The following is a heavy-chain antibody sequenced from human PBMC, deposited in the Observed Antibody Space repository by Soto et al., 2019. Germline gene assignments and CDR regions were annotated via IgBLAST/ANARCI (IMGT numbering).Heavy chain of an antibody. CDR3: AKVRYSSPMGYYYGMDV. J-gene: IGHJ6*02. V-gene: IGHV1-69*13. CDR2: IIPIFGTA. D-gene: IGHD6-19*01. Sequence: AASVKVSCKASRVEFSKFIVTWVRQAPGLGLEWVGGIIPIFGTANYAQKFQGRVTITADESTSTSYMEVNNLRSEDTAVYYCAKVRYSSPMGYYYGMDVWGQGTTVTVSS. CDR1: RVEFSKFI.